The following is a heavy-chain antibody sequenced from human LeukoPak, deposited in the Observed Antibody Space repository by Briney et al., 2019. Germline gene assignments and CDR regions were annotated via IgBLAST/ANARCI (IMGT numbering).Heavy chain of an antibody. D-gene: IGHD3-3*01. CDR2: LDGENDQK. J-gene: IGHJ4*02. V-gene: IGHV1-24*01. Sequence: ASVKVSCKVSGYTVTEISIHWVRQSPGRGLEWMGGLDGENDQKVYAQQFQDRVTMSEDTSTDTAYMELSNLQSEDTAVYFCADFYTTSGFFYWGQGTLVTVSS. CDR3: ADFYTTSGFFY. CDR1: GYTVTEIS.